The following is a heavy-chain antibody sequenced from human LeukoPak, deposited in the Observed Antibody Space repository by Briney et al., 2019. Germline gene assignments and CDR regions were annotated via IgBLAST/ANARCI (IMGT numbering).Heavy chain of an antibody. J-gene: IGHJ5*02. V-gene: IGHV4-39*01. D-gene: IGHD2-2*01. CDR1: GGSISSSY. Sequence: PSETLSLTCTVSGGSISSSYWGWIRQPPGKGLEWIGSIHYRGNTYYNPSLKSRVTISVDTSKNQFSLKLSSVTAADTAVYYCARSAPRYCSSTSCYGGLLEFDPWGQGTLVTVSS. CDR2: IHYRGNT. CDR3: ARSAPRYCSSTSCYGGLLEFDP.